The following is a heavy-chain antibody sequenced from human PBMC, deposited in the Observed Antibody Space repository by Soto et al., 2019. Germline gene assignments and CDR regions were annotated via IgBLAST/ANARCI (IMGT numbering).Heavy chain of an antibody. CDR2: IYYSGST. CDR1: GGSISSGDYY. CDR3: ARGATYYYDSSGYPYFDY. V-gene: IGHV4-30-4*01. J-gene: IGHJ4*02. D-gene: IGHD3-22*01. Sequence: SETLSLTCTVSGGSISSGDYYWSWIRQPPGKGLEWIGYIYYSGSTYYNPSLKSRVTISVDTSKNQFSLKLSSVTAADTAVYYCARGATYYYDSSGYPYFDYWGQGTLVTVSS.